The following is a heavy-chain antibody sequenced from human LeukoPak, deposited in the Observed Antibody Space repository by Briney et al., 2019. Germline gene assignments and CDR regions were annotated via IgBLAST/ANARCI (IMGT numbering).Heavy chain of an antibody. J-gene: IGHJ4*02. V-gene: IGHV1-2*02. CDR3: ARCIYATYYFDY. Sequence: GASVEVSCKASGYTFTGYYIHWVRQAPGQGLEWMGWINPNSGGTNYAQKFQGRVTMTRDTSISTAYRELSRLRSDDTAVYYCARCIYATYYFDYWGQGTLVTVSS. CDR1: GYTFTGYY. CDR2: INPNSGGT. D-gene: IGHD2/OR15-2a*01.